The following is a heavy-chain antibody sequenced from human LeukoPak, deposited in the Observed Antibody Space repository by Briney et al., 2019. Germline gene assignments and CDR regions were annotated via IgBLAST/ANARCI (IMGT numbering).Heavy chain of an antibody. CDR1: GGSFSGYY. CDR2: INHSGST. V-gene: IGHV4-34*01. D-gene: IGHD3-10*01. CDR3: ARGVRTMVRGVIIRVRFDP. Sequence: PSETLSLTCAVYGGSFSGYYWSWIRQPPGKGLEWIGEINHSGSTNYNPSLKSRVTISVDTSKNQFSLKLSSVTAADTAVYYCARGVRTMVRGVIIRVRFDPGGQGTLVTVSS. J-gene: IGHJ5*02.